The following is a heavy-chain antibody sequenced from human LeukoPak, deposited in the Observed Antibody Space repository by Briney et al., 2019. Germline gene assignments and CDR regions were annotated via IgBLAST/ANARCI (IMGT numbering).Heavy chain of an antibody. V-gene: IGHV3-23*01. CDR2: ISTSGGGT. D-gene: IGHD3-9*01. Sequence: GGSLSLSCAASGFTFSSYVMSWVRQAPGKGLEWVSTISTSGGGTYYADSVKGRFTISRDNSKSTLYLQMNSLRAEDTALYYCARARLATGYYFDCWGQGTLVTVSS. J-gene: IGHJ4*02. CDR3: ARARLATGYYFDC. CDR1: GFTFSSYV.